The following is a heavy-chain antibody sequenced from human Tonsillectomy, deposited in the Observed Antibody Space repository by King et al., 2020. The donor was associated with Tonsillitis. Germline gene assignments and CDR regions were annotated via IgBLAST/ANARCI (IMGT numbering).Heavy chain of an antibody. CDR2: FDPEEGET. Sequence: QLVQSGAEVKKPGASVKVSCKVSGYILTELSMHWVRQAPGKGLEWWGGFDPEEGETIYAQNFQGRVPLTEDTSTDTAYMELGSLRSDDTAVYYCATGDKYYCDNNGYYHYWGQGTLVTVSS. D-gene: IGHD3-22*01. CDR3: ATGDKYYCDNNGYYHY. J-gene: IGHJ4*02. V-gene: IGHV1-24*01. CDR1: GYILTELS.